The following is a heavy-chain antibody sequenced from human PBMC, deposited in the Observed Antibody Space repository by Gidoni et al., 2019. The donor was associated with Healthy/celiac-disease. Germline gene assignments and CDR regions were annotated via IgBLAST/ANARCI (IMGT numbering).Heavy chain of an antibody. D-gene: IGHD3-22*01. CDR3: ARGIYDSSGYAENWFDP. V-gene: IGHV4-59*01. CDR1: GGSISSYY. CDR2: IYSSGTT. Sequence: QVQLPESGPGLVKPSGTLSLTCPVSGGSISSYYWSWIRQPPGKGLEWIGYIYSSGTTNYNPSLKSRVTISVDTSKKQFSRKLGSVTAADTAVYYCARGIYDSSGYAENWFDPWGQGTLVTVSS. J-gene: IGHJ5*02.